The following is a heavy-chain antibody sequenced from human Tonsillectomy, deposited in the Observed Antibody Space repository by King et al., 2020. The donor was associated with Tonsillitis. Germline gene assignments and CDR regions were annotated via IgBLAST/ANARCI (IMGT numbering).Heavy chain of an antibody. CDR2: IYYSGST. CDR1: GGSISSYY. J-gene: IGHJ4*02. Sequence: QLQESGPGLVKPSETLSLTCTISGGSISSYYWSWIRQPPGKGLECLGFIYYSGSTNYNPSLKRRVTISIDTSKNHFSLRLSSVTAADTAVYYCARGRGISPWGGSGSSYFDYWGQGTLVTVSS. V-gene: IGHV4-59*01. D-gene: IGHD3-10*01. CDR3: ARGRGISPWGGSGSSYFDY.